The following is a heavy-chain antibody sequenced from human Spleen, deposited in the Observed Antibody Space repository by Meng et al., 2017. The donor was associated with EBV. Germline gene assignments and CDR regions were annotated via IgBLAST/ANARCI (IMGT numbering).Heavy chain of an antibody. J-gene: IGHJ2*01. D-gene: IGHD2-2*01. CDR3: ARGDVVVFPAALGKFDL. CDR1: GCSVNFSHM. V-gene: IGHV4-4*02. CDR2: VYYCGST. Sequence: VRLRDSGPVLVMSSGTLSLTCSVAGCSVNFSHMWSWVRQPPGKGLEWIGEVYYCGSTNYNPSLKSRVDMFLDKSKNQFSLQLDSVTAADTALYFCARGDVVVFPAALGKFDLWGRGTLVTVSS.